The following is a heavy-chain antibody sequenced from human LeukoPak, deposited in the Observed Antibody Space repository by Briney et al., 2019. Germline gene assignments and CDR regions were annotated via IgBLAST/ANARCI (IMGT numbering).Heavy chain of an antibody. Sequence: GGSLRLSCAASGFTFSSYAMSWVRRAPGKGLEWVSAISGSGGSTYYADSVKGRFTISRDNSKNTLYLQMNSLRAEDTAVYYCARRDYYDSSGYRVSGAFDIWGQGTMVTVSS. CDR1: GFTFSSYA. CDR3: ARRDYYDSSGYRVSGAFDI. CDR2: ISGSGGST. V-gene: IGHV3-23*01. J-gene: IGHJ3*02. D-gene: IGHD3-22*01.